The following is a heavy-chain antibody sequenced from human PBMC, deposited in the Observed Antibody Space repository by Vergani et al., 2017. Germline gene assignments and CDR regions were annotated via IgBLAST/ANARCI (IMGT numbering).Heavy chain of an antibody. J-gene: IGHJ4*02. CDR2: IYHSGST. Sequence: QVQLQESGPGLVKPSQTLSLTCTVSGGSISSGGYYWSWIRQHPGKGLEWIGYIYHSGSTYYNPSLKSRVTISVDRSKNQFSLKLSSVTAADTAVYYCARGPQSYGDSLNPFDYWGQGTLVTVSS. CDR1: GGSISSGGYY. V-gene: IGHV4-31*03. D-gene: IGHD4-17*01. CDR3: ARGPQSYGDSLNPFDY.